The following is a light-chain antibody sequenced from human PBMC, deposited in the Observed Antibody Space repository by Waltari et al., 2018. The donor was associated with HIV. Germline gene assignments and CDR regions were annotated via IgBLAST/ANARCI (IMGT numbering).Light chain of an antibody. J-gene: IGKJ2*01. CDR3: QQNIHWPPYT. CDR1: QSLTAN. Sequence: LTQSPATLSVSPGERVTLSCRASQSLTANLAWYQRRPGQAPRLLIYGASSRATDIPARFTGSGSGTDYTLTISSVQSEDSAVYYCQQNIHWPPYTFGQGTKL. CDR2: GAS. V-gene: IGKV3-15*01.